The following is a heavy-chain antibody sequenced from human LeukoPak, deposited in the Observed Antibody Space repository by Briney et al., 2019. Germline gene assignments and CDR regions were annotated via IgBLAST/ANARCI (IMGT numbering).Heavy chain of an antibody. Sequence: GASVKVSCKASGYTFTGYYMHWVRQAPGQGLEWMGWINPNSGGTNYAQKFQGRVTMTRDTSISTAYMELSRLRSDDTAVYYCTSADIVVVPAVRRFDPWGQGTLVTVSS. J-gene: IGHJ5*02. D-gene: IGHD2-2*01. CDR1: GYTFTGYY. CDR2: INPNSGGT. CDR3: TSADIVVVPAVRRFDP. V-gene: IGHV1-2*02.